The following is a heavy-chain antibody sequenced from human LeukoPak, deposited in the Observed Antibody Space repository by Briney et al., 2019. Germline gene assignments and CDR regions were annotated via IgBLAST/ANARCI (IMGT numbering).Heavy chain of an antibody. CDR1: GIMFSGYW. J-gene: IGHJ4*02. Sequence: PGGSLRLSCTASGIMFSGYWMSWVRQAPGKGLEWVANIKQHGTEKYYVDSVKGRFTISRDDAEKSVYLQMNSLRVEDTAVYYCASDGGPFDHWGQGILVTVAS. CDR3: ASDGGPFDH. V-gene: IGHV3-7*01. D-gene: IGHD3-16*01. CDR2: IKQHGTEK.